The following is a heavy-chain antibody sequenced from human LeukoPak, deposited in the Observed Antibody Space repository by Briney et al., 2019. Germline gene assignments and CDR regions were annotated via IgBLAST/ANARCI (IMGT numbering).Heavy chain of an antibody. J-gene: IGHJ4*02. CDR2: ISYDGSRE. D-gene: IGHD3-10*01. CDR3: ARETDSMVRGVIDY. CDR1: GFTFTQCS. Sequence: QPGRSLRLSCTASGFTFTQCSMHWVRQAPGKGLEWVAVISYDGSREYYAESVKGRFTISRDNSKNTLYLQMNSLRIEDTAVYYCARETDSMVRGVIDYWGQGTLVTVSS. V-gene: IGHV3-30-3*01.